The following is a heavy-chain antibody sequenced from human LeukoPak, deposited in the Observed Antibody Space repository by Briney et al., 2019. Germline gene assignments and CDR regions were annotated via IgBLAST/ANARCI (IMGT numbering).Heavy chain of an antibody. V-gene: IGHV3-73*01. CDR3: ARGLIYSPNWFDP. J-gene: IGHJ5*02. Sequence: GGSLRLSCAASGFTFSGSTVHWVRQASGKGLDWVGHIRTKANNYATAYAASVKGRFTISRDNSKNTLYLQMNSLRAEDTAVYYCARGLIYSPNWFDPWGQGTLVTVSS. CDR1: GFTFSGST. CDR2: IRTKANNYAT. D-gene: IGHD4-11*01.